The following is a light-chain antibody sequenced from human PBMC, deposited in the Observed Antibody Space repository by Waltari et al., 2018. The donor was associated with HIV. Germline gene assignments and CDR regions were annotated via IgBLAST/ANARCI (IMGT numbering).Light chain of an antibody. CDR2: AAS. V-gene: IGKV1-39*01. CDR3: QQSYSLPRT. J-gene: IGKJ2*01. CDR1: QSISSY. Sequence: DIQMTQFPSSLSASVGDRVTISCRASQSISSYINWYQEKPGKAPELLIYAASTLQSGVPSRFSASGSETDFTLTISSLQPEDCATCYCQQSYSLPRTFGQGTKLEIK.